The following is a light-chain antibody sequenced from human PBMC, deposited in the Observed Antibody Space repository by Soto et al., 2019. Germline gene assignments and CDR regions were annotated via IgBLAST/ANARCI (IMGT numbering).Light chain of an antibody. CDR1: QNISNW. CDR3: QHYEGFPWT. J-gene: IGKJ1*01. V-gene: IGKV1-5*03. Sequence: DIQMTQSPSTLSASIGDRVTITCRASQNISNWLAWYQQKPGKAPKLLIYKASSLEGGVPSRFSGSASGTEFTLSISRLQPDDFATYYCQHYEGFPWTFGQGTKVEIK. CDR2: KAS.